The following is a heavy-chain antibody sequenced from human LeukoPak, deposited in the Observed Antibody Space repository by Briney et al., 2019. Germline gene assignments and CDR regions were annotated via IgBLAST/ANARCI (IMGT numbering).Heavy chain of an antibody. D-gene: IGHD3-9*01. V-gene: IGHV4-61*02. CDR2: IYTSGST. CDR1: GGSISSGLYY. CDR3: AYSRGSDILTGYYFNWFDP. J-gene: IGHJ5*02. Sequence: PSQTLSLTCTVSGGSISSGLYYWRWIRQPAGKGLEWIGRIYTSGSTNYNPSLKSRVTISVDTSKNQFSLKLSSVTAADMAVYYCAYSRGSDILTGYYFNWFDPWGQGTLVTVSS.